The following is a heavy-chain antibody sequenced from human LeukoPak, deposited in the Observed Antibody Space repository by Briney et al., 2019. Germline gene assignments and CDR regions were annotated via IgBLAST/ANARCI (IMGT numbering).Heavy chain of an antibody. CDR1: GGTFSSYA. CDR3: ARGLYFSYYYYYYMDV. D-gene: IGHD3-9*01. V-gene: IGHV1-69*13. J-gene: IGHJ6*03. CDR2: IIPIFGTA. Sequence: SVKVSCKASGGTFSSYAISWVRQAPGQGLEWMGGIIPIFGTANYAQKFQGRVTITADESTSTAYMELSSLRSEDTAVYYCARGLYFSYYYYYYMDVWGKGTTVTISS.